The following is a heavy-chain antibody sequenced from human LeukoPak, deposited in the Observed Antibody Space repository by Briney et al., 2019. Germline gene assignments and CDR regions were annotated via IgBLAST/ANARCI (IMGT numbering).Heavy chain of an antibody. Sequence: SETLSLTCAVSGSSISSSNWWSWVRQPPGKGLEWIGEIYHGGSTNYNPSLKSRVAMSVDRSRNQFSLQLSSVTAADTAVYYCAKGEDHGSGTVHFASWGQGTLVTVSS. V-gene: IGHV4-4*02. CDR3: AKGEDHGSGTVHFAS. CDR2: IYHGGST. CDR1: GSSISSSNW. J-gene: IGHJ4*02. D-gene: IGHD3-10*01.